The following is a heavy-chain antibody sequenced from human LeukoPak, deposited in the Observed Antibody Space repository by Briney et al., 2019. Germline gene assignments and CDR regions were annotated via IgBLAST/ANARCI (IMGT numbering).Heavy chain of an antibody. Sequence: GASVKVSCKASGYTFTSYYMHWVRQGPGQGLEWMGIINPSGGCTSYAQKFQGRVTMTRDTSTNTVYMELSSLRSEDTAVFYCVRGASSIAALNPFWYFDLWGRGTLVTVSS. D-gene: IGHD6-6*01. CDR1: GYTFTSYY. CDR2: INPSGGCT. J-gene: IGHJ2*01. CDR3: VRGASSIAALNPFWYFDL. V-gene: IGHV1-46*01.